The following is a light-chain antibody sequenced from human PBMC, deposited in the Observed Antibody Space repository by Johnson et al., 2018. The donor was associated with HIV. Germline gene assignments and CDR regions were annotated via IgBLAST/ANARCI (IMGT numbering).Light chain of an antibody. CDR1: SSNVGLNY. J-gene: IGLJ1*01. CDR2: ENN. V-gene: IGLV1-51*02. CDR3: AAWDDRLNGLYV. Sequence: QSVLTQPPSVSAAPGQTVTISYSGSSSNVGLNYVSWYQQLPGTAPKLLIYENNKRPSGIPDRFSGSKSGTSASLAISGLQAEDEADYYCAAWDDRLNGLYVFATGTKVTVL.